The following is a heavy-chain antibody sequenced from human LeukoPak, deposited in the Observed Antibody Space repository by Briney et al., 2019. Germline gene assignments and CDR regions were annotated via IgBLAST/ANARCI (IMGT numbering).Heavy chain of an antibody. Sequence: SVKVSCKASGGTFSSYAISWVRQAPGQGLEWMGGIIPIFGTANYAHKFQGRSTITTDESTSTAYMELTILRSETTAVYYWAGAVSLGYSYGSKLDPWGQRTLVTVCS. V-gene: IGHV1-69*05. D-gene: IGHD5-18*01. CDR3: AGAVSLGYSYGSKLDP. CDR1: GGTFSSYA. CDR2: IIPIFGTA. J-gene: IGHJ5*02.